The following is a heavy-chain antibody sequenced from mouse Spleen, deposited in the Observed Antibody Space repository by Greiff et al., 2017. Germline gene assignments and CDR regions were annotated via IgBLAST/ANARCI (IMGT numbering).Heavy chain of an antibody. Sequence: QVQLQQSGAELVRPGTSVKISCKASGYAFTNYWLGWVKQRPGHGLEWIGDIYPGSGNTYYNEKFKGKATLTADKSSSTAYMQLSSLTSEDSAVYFCASNGYYDYWGQGTTLTVSS. CDR1: GYAFTNYW. J-gene: IGHJ2*01. CDR2: IYPGSGNT. CDR3: ASNGYYDY. D-gene: IGHD2-3*01. V-gene: IGHV1-63*01.